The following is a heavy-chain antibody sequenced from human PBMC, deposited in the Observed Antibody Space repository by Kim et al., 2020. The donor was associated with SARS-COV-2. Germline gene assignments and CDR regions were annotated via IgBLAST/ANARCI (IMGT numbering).Heavy chain of an antibody. CDR2: IYWDDDK. CDR1: GFSLSTSGVG. V-gene: IGHV2-5*02. CDR3: AHRVNGRVAGMDWFDP. J-gene: IGHJ5*02. D-gene: IGHD6-19*01. Sequence: SGPTLVNPTQTLTLTCTFSGFSLSTSGVGVGWIRQPPGKALEWLALIYWDDDKRYSPSLKSRLTITKDTSKNQVVLTMTNMDPVDTATYYCAHRVNGRVAGMDWFDPWGQGTLVTVSS.